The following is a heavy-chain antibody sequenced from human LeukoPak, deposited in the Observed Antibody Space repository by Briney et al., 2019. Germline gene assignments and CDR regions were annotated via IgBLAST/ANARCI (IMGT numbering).Heavy chain of an antibody. CDR3: ARDSALNYTIFPIYYYYYYGMDV. J-gene: IGHJ6*02. Sequence: PGGSLRLSCAASGFTFSSYSMNWVRQAPGKGLEWVAVISYDGSNKYYADSVKGRFTISRDNAKNSLYLQMNSLRAEDTAVYYCARDSALNYTIFPIYYYYYYGMDVWGQGTTVTVSS. D-gene: IGHD3-3*01. V-gene: IGHV3-30*03. CDR1: GFTFSSYS. CDR2: ISYDGSNK.